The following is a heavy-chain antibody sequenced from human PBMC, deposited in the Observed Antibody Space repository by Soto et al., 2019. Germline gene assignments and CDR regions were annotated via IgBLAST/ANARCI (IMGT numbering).Heavy chain of an antibody. CDR3: ASFTVAGGYYYYYGMDV. CDR1: GYTFTSYG. CDR2: ISAYNGNT. D-gene: IGHD6-19*01. V-gene: IGHV1-18*04. Sequence: GASVKVSCKASGYTFTSYGISWVRQAPGQGLEWMGWISAYNGNTNYAQKLQGRVTMTTDTSTSTAYMELRSLGSDDTAVYYCASFTVAGGYYYYYGMDVWGQGTTVTVSS. J-gene: IGHJ6*02.